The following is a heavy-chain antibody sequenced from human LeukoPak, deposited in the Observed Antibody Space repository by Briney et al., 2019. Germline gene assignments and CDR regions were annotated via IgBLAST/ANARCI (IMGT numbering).Heavy chain of an antibody. V-gene: IGHV4-34*01. CDR2: INHSGST. CDR1: GGSFSGYY. CDR3: ARHGRLRYFDWLATYKNWFDP. Sequence: PSETLSLTCAVYGGSFSGYYWSWIRQPPGKGLERIGEINHSGSTNYNPSLKSRVTISVDTSKNQFSLKLSSVTAADTAVYYCARHGRLRYFDWLATYKNWFDPWGQGTLVTVSS. D-gene: IGHD3-9*01. J-gene: IGHJ5*02.